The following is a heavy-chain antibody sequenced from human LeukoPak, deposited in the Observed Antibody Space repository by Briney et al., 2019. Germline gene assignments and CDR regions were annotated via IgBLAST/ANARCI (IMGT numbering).Heavy chain of an antibody. CDR3: TSRYIDDRYAY. CDR2: IYSDGNT. J-gene: IGHJ1*01. CDR1: GFTVSNNY. D-gene: IGHD3-9*01. V-gene: IGHV3-53*01. Sequence: GGSLRLSCAASGFTVSNNYMSWVRQAPGKGLEWVSVIYSDGNTNYADSVKGRFTISRDNSKNTLYLQMNSLRLEDTAVYYCTSRYIDDRYAYWGQGTLVTVSS.